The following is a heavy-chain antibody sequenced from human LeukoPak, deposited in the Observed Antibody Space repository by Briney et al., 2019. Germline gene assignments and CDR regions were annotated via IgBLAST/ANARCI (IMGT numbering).Heavy chain of an antibody. CDR3: ARDQHYYDSSGYGY. J-gene: IGHJ4*02. CDR2: INAGNGNT. CDR1: GYTFTSYA. V-gene: IGHV1-3*01. D-gene: IGHD3-22*01. Sequence: AAVRVSCKASGYTFTSYAMHGVRQAPGQRGEWMGWINAGNGNTKYSQKFQGRVTITRDTSASTAYMELSSLRSEDTAVYYCARDQHYYDSSGYGYWGQGTLVTVSS.